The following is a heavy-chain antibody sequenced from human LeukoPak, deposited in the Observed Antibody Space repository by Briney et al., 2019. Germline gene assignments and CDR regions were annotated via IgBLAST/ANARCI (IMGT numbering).Heavy chain of an antibody. CDR2: IIPIFGTA. CDR1: GGTFSNYA. D-gene: IGHD5-18*01. Sequence: ASVKVSCKASGGTFSNYAISWVRQAPGQGLEWMGGIIPIFGTANYAQKFQGRVTITADKSTSTAYMELSSLRSEDTAVYYCARDFVPEGRQLSDYWGQGTLVTVSS. V-gene: IGHV1-69*06. CDR3: ARDFVPEGRQLSDY. J-gene: IGHJ4*02.